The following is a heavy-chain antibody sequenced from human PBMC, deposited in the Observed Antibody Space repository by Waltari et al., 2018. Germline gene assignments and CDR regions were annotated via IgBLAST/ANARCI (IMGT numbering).Heavy chain of an antibody. CDR3: ARENTHAFDI. CDR1: GFTVRSNY. CDR2: IYSGGST. J-gene: IGHJ3*02. Sequence: EVQLVETGGGLIQPGGSLRLSCAASGFTVRSNYMSWVRQAPGKGLEWVSVIYSGGSTYYADSGKGRFTISRDNSKNTLYLQMNSLRAEDTAVYYCARENTHAFDIWGQGTMVTVSS. V-gene: IGHV3-53*02.